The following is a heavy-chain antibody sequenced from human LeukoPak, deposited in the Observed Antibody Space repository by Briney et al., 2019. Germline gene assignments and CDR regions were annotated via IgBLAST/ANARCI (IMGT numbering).Heavy chain of an antibody. CDR1: GFTFYSYG. V-gene: IGHV3-23*01. J-gene: IGHJ4*02. Sequence: GTSLRLSCAASGFTFYSYGMNWVRQAPGKGLEWVSGINRSGDSTSYADSVKGRFTISRDNSKNTLYLQMNSLRAEDTAVYYCVKDDNSGWFPPLDFWGQGTLVTVSS. CDR3: VKDDNSGWFPPLDF. D-gene: IGHD6-19*01. CDR2: INRSGDST.